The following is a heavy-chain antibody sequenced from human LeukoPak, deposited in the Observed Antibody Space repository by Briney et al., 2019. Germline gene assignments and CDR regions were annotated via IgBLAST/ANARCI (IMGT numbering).Heavy chain of an antibody. Sequence: GSLRLSCAASGFTFSSYEMNWVRQPPGKGLEWIGEINHSGSTNYNPSLKSRVTISVDTSKNQFSLKLSSVTAADTAVYYCARFYGYDYVWGSYRNNWFDPWGQGTLVTVSS. CDR1: GFTFSSYE. CDR2: INHSGST. D-gene: IGHD3-16*02. J-gene: IGHJ5*02. CDR3: ARFYGYDYVWGSYRNNWFDP. V-gene: IGHV4-34*01.